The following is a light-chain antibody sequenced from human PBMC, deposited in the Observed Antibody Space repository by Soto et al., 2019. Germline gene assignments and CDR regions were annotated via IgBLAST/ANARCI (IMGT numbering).Light chain of an antibody. V-gene: IGKV3-20*01. Sequence: EIVLTQSPGTLSLSPGQRVTLACRASQSVSNNFLAWYQQKAGQAPRLLIYGASSRATGIPDRFSGSGSGTDFTLTISRLEPEDFAVYYCQLFGSSPRFTFGPGTKVDI. CDR1: QSVSNNF. CDR3: QLFGSSPRFT. CDR2: GAS. J-gene: IGKJ3*01.